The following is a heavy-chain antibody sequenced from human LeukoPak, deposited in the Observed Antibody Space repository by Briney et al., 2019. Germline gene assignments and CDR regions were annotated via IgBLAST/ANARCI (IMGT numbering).Heavy chain of an antibody. CDR1: GFSFSSYA. D-gene: IGHD3-22*01. Sequence: GGSLRLSCAASGFSFSSYAMHWVRQAPGKGLEWVSGISWNSGSIGYADSVKGRFTISRDNAKNSLYLQMNSLRAEDTALYYCAKGEYYDSSGYYNYWGQGTLVTVSS. V-gene: IGHV3-9*01. J-gene: IGHJ4*02. CDR2: ISWNSGSI. CDR3: AKGEYYDSSGYYNY.